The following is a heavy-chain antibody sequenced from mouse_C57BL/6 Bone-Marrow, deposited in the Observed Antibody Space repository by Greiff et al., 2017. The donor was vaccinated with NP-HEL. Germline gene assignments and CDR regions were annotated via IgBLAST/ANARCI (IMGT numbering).Heavy chain of an antibody. Sequence: EVKLEESGGGLVKPGGSLKLSCAASGFTFSDYGMHWVRQAPEKGLEWVAYISSGSSTIYYADTVKGRFTISRDNAKNTLFLQMTSLRSEDTAMYYCARAYYGSRGYAMDYWGQGTSVTVSS. CDR2: ISSGSSTI. V-gene: IGHV5-17*01. CDR3: ARAYYGSRGYAMDY. J-gene: IGHJ4*01. CDR1: GFTFSDYG. D-gene: IGHD1-1*01.